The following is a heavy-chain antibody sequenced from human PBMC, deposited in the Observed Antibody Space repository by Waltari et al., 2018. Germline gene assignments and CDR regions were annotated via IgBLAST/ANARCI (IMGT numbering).Heavy chain of an antibody. CDR2: IYHSGST. D-gene: IGHD3-10*02. Sequence: QVQLQESGPGLVKPSETLYLTCAVSGYSISSGYYWGWIRQPPGKGLEWIGSIYHSGSTYYNPSLKSRVTISVDTSKNQFSLKLSSVTAADTAVYYCARLYSVREDYWGQGTLVTVSS. CDR1: GYSISSGYY. J-gene: IGHJ4*02. CDR3: ARLYSVREDY. V-gene: IGHV4-38-2*01.